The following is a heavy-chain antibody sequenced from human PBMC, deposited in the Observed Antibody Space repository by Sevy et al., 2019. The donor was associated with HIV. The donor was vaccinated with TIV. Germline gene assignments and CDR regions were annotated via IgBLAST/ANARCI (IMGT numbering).Heavy chain of an antibody. CDR2: ISYDGSNK. CDR3: ARVRESFGELSGFDP. V-gene: IGHV3-33*05. CDR1: GFTFSSHA. Sequence: GGSLRLSCAASGFTFSSHAMHWVRQAPGKGLEWVAYISYDGSNKYYVDSVRGRFTISRDNSKNTLYLQMNSLRAEDTAVYQCARVRESFGELSGFDPWGQGTLVTVSS. D-gene: IGHD3-10*01. J-gene: IGHJ5*02.